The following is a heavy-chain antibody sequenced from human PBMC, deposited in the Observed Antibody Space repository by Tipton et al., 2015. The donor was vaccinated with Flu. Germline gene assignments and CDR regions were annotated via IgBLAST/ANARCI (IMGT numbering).Heavy chain of an antibody. CDR1: GGSISYSY. CDR3: ARDQTYYYGSSDAFDI. CDR2: IYYNGST. V-gene: IGHV4-59*01. J-gene: IGHJ3*02. D-gene: IGHD3-10*01. Sequence: TLSLTCSVSGGSISYSYWSWIRQPPGRGLEWIGTIYYNGSTDYNPSLSSRLTISVDMSKNQFSLKLTSVTAADTAVYYCARDQTYYYGSSDAFDIWGQGTMVTVSS.